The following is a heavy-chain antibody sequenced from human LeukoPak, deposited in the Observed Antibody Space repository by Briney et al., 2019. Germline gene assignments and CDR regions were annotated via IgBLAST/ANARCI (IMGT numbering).Heavy chain of an antibody. CDR3: ARPYYYDSSGYYSNYYGMDV. D-gene: IGHD3-22*01. CDR1: GFTFSSYS. V-gene: IGHV3-21*01. Sequence: GGSLRLSCAASGFTFSSYSMNWVRQAPGKGLEWVSSISSSSSYIYYADSVKGRFTISRDNAKNSLYLQTNSLRAEDTAVYYCARPYYYDSSGYYSNYYGMDVWGQGTTVTVSS. J-gene: IGHJ6*02. CDR2: ISSSSSYI.